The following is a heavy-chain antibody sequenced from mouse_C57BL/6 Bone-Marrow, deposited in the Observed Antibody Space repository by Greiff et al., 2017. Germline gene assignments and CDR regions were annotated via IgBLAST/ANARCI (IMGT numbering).Heavy chain of an antibody. CDR1: GYTFTDHT. Sequence: VKVVESDAELVKPGASVKISCKVSGYTFTDHTIHWMKQRPEQGLEWIGYIYPRAGSTKYNEKFKGKATLTVDKSSSTTYMQLNSLTSEDSAVYFCASGAYYSNYWFAYWGQGTLVTVSA. CDR3: ASGAYYSNYWFAY. V-gene: IGHV1-78*01. CDR2: IYPRAGST. D-gene: IGHD2-5*01. J-gene: IGHJ3*01.